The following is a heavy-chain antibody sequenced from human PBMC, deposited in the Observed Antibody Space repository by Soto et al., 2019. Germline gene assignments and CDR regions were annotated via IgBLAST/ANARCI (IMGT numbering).Heavy chain of an antibody. CDR3: ARERQRLYGMDV. CDR1: GFTFSSYG. V-gene: IGHV3-33*01. CDR2: IWYDGSNK. Sequence: QVQLVESGGGVVQPGRSLRLSCAASGFTFSSYGMHWVRQAPGKGLEWVAVIWYDGSNKYYADSVKGRFTISRDNSKNTLYLQMNSLRAEDTAVYYCARERQRLYGMDVWGQGTTVTVSS. J-gene: IGHJ6*02. D-gene: IGHD6-25*01.